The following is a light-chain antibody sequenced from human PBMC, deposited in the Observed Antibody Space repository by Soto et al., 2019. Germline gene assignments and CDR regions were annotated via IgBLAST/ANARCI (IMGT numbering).Light chain of an antibody. CDR1: QGISSY. J-gene: IGKJ5*01. Sequence: DIQLNQSPSSLSASLGDRVTIPCLASQGISSYLAWYQQKTGKDPKLLIYAESTLQSGVKSRFSGSGYGTEFTLTISRLQTEEVATYYCQQLNSYPITFGQGTRLEIK. V-gene: IGKV1-9*01. CDR2: AES. CDR3: QQLNSYPIT.